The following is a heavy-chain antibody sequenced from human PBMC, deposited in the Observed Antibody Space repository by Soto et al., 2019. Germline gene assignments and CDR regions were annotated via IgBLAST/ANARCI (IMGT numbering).Heavy chain of an antibody. D-gene: IGHD6-13*01. CDR3: ARDRGLSCYDWFDP. CDR2: IVPLFGTT. J-gene: IGHJ5*02. Sequence: QAQLVQSGAELKKPGSSVKVSCKASGGNFSSYAISWLRQAPGQGLEWMGGIVPLFGTTNYAQKFKGRLMITADESTTTAYMELSSLRFEDTAVDYCARDRGLSCYDWFDPWGQGSPVTVSS. V-gene: IGHV1-69*01. CDR1: GGNFSSYA.